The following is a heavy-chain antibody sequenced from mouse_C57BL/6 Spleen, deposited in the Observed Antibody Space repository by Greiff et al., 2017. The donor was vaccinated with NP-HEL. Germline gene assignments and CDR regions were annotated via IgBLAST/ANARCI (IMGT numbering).Heavy chain of an antibody. CDR2: ISSGGSYT. CDR1: GFTFSSYG. Sequence: EVKLMESGGDLVKPGGSLKLSCAASGFTFSSYGMSWVRQTPDKRLEWVATISSGGSYTYYPDSVKGRFTISRDNAKNTLYLQMSSLKSEDTAMYYCARPYYGSSYRYFDVWGTGTTVTVSS. CDR3: ARPYYGSSYRYFDV. J-gene: IGHJ1*03. D-gene: IGHD1-1*01. V-gene: IGHV5-6*01.